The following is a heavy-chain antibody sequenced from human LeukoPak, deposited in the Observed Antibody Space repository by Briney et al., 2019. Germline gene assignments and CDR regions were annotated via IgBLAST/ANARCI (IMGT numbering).Heavy chain of an antibody. CDR3: ARGGAVVGFDYFDY. CDR2: ISYIGSN. Sequence: SETLSLTCTVSGGSISTYYWRWIRQPPGKGLEWIGYISYIGSNKYNPSLKSEVTISVDASKSQFSLKLSSVTAADTAVYYCARGGAVVGFDYFDYWGQGTLVTVSS. J-gene: IGHJ4*02. D-gene: IGHD6-19*01. CDR1: GGSISTYY. V-gene: IGHV4-59*01.